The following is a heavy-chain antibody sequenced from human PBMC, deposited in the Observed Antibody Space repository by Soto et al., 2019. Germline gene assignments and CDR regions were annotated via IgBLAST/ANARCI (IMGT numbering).Heavy chain of an antibody. CDR1: GFNFKKFA. J-gene: IGHJ1*01. Sequence: GGSLRLSCEASGFNFKKFAMGWVRQAPGEGLEWVSGISCCGGSAFYADSVKGRFSLARDDSKNTLSLQLNSLRVEDTAHYYCAKADGEQWLIPHLDNWGQGTQVTVSS. CDR2: ISCCGGSA. D-gene: IGHD6-19*01. V-gene: IGHV3-23*01. CDR3: AKADGEQWLIPHLDN.